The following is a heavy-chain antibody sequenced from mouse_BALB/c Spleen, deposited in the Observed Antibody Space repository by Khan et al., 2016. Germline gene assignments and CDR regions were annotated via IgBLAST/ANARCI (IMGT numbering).Heavy chain of an antibody. J-gene: IGHJ4*01. Sequence: QIQLVQSGPELKKPGETVRISCKASGYTFTTAGMQWVQKMPGKGLKWIGWINTHSGVPKYAEDFKGRFAFSLETSASTAYLQISNLKNEDTATYFCAGEGTARGTWAMDYWGQGASVTVSS. CDR1: GYTFTTAG. V-gene: IGHV9-4*02. D-gene: IGHD3-2*01. CDR2: INTHSGVP. CDR3: AGEGTARGTWAMDY.